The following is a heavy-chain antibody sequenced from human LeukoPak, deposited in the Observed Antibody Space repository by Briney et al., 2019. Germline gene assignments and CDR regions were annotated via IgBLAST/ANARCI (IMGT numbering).Heavy chain of an antibody. J-gene: IGHJ4*02. CDR3: ARDYYDSSGYGELFDY. D-gene: IGHD3-22*01. V-gene: IGHV4-39*07. Sequence: SETLSLTCTVSGGSISSSSYYWGWIRQPPGKGLEWIGSIYYSGSTYYNPSLKSRVTISVDTSKNQFSLKLSSVTAADTAVYYCARDYYDSSGYGELFDYWGQGTLITVSS. CDR1: GGSISSSSYY. CDR2: IYYSGST.